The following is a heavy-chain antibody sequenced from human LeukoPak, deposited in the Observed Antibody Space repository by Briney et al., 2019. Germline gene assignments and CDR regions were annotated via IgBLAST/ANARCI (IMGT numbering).Heavy chain of an antibody. CDR1: GFTFSSYA. CDR3: TTAAGGYSYGFPCWFDP. Sequence: GGSLRLSCAASGFTFSSYAMSWVRQAPGKGLEWVGRIKSKTDGGTTDYAAPVKGRFTISRDDSKNTLYLQMNSLKTEDTAVYYCTTAAGGYSYGFPCWFDPWGQGTLVTVSS. J-gene: IGHJ5*02. CDR2: IKSKTDGGTT. V-gene: IGHV3-15*01. D-gene: IGHD5-18*01.